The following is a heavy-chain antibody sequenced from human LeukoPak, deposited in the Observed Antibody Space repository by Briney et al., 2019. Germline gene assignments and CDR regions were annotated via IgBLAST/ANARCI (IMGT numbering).Heavy chain of an antibody. CDR3: AKDEFVASDFTGAFDI. D-gene: IGHD2-8*02. CDR2: ISWNSGSI. Sequence: PGRSLRLSCAASGFTFHDYAMHWVRQAPGKGLEWVSGISWNSGSIGYADSVKGRFTISRDNAKNSLYLQMNSLRAEDMALYYCAKDEFVASDFTGAFDIWGQGTMVTVSS. J-gene: IGHJ3*02. CDR1: GFTFHDYA. V-gene: IGHV3-9*03.